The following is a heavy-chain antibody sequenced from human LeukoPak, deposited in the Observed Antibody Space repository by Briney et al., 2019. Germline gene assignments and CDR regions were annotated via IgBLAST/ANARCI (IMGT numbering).Heavy chain of an antibody. CDR3: ARDGPSGSLDAFDI. Sequence: SETLSLTCTVSRGSISNYYWSWIRQPPGKGLEWIGSIYYSGSTYYNPSLKSRVTISVDTSKNQFSLKLSSVTAADTAVYYCARDGPSGSLDAFDIWGQGTMVTVSS. CDR2: IYYSGST. D-gene: IGHD1-26*01. CDR1: RGSISNYY. V-gene: IGHV4-39*07. J-gene: IGHJ3*02.